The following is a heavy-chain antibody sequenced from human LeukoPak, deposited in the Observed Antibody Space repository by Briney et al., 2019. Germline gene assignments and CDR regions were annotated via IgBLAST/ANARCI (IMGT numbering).Heavy chain of an antibody. CDR1: GYTFTSYY. J-gene: IGHJ5*02. CDR3: ARERYSSSSGFDP. CDR2: IIPILGIA. V-gene: IGHV1-69*04. D-gene: IGHD6-6*01. Sequence: SVKVSCKASGYTFTSYYMHWVRQAPGQGLEWMGRIIPILGIANYAQKFQGRVTITADKSTSTAYMELSSLRSGDTAVYYCARERYSSSSGFDPWGQGTLVTVSS.